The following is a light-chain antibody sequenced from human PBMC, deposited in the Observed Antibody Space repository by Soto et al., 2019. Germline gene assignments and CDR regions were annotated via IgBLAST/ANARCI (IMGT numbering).Light chain of an antibody. CDR2: TTS. Sequence: DIQMTQSPSAVSASVGDRVTITCRASQGINNWLAWYQQKPGKAPKLLIYTTSNLLSGVPSRFSGSGSGTDFTLTISRLQAEDFATYYCQQANSLPLTFGGGTKVEIK. CDR1: QGINNW. CDR3: QQANSLPLT. V-gene: IGKV1D-12*01. J-gene: IGKJ4*01.